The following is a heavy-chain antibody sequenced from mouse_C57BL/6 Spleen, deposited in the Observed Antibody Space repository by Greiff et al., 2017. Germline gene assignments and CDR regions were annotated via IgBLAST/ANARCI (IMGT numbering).Heavy chain of an antibody. J-gene: IGHJ4*01. CDR1: GYAFSSSW. Sequence: VQLQQSGPELVKPGASVKISCKASGYAFSSSWMNWVKQRPGKGLEWIGRIYPGDGDTNYNGKFKGKATLTADKSSSTAYMQLSSLTSEDSAVYCCARLGGNYAMDYWGQGTSVTVAS. V-gene: IGHV1-82*01. CDR3: ARLGGNYAMDY. CDR2: IYPGDGDT.